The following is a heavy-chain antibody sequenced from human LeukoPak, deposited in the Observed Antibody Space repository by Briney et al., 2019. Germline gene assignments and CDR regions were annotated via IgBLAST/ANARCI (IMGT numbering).Heavy chain of an antibody. V-gene: IGHV6-1*01. D-gene: IGHD1-26*01. Sequence: SETLSLTCAISGDSVSRNSAAWNWIRQSPSRGLEWLGRTYYKSKWYNDYAVSVKSRITINPDTSKNQFSLQLKSVTPEDTAVYYCARTPIVGATHIDYWGQGTLVTVSS. CDR1: GDSVSRNSAA. CDR2: TYYKSKWYN. CDR3: ARTPIVGATHIDY. J-gene: IGHJ4*02.